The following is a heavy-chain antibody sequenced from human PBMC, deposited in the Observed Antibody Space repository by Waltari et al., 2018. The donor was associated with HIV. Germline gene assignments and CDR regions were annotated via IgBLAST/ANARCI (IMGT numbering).Heavy chain of an antibody. J-gene: IGHJ4*02. V-gene: IGHV3-23*01. Sequence: EVQLLESGGGLVQPGGSLRLSCAASGFSFSNYGMSWVRQAPGGGLELVSSIGGIGATIYYADSVKGRFTSSRDNSRNILYLQMNSLRAEDTALYFCAKLNTGSEDWGQGTLVTVSS. CDR2: IGGIGATI. CDR1: GFSFSNYG. CDR3: AKLNTGSED. D-gene: IGHD3-10*01.